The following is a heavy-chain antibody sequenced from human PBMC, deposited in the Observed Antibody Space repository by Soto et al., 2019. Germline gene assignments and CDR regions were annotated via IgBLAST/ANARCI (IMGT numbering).Heavy chain of an antibody. V-gene: IGHV1-3*05. D-gene: IGHD3-22*01. CDR2: INVDNGNT. CDR3: ARDCDGRAYFPA. J-gene: IGHJ1*01. Sequence: QVQLVQSGAEEKKPGASVTVSCKASGHTFTNYAMHWVRQAPGQRLEWMGWINVDNGNTKYSQKFQGRVTITRDTSASTDYMELSSLRYEDTAIYYCARDCDGRAYFPAWGEGTRVTVSS. CDR1: GHTFTNYA.